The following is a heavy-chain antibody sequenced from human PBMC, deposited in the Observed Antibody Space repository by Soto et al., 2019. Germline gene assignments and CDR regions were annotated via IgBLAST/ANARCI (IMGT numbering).Heavy chain of an antibody. Sequence: QITLNEWGPTVVRATETLTLTCRFSGFSLTTSGVGVGWIRQSPGKAPEWLALIYWDDDKRYSASLKSRLTITKDTSKNQVVLTVSDLDPTDTATYYCAHRVLRTVFGLVTTTAIYFDFWGQGTPVAVSS. CDR3: AHRVLRTVFGLVTTTAIYFDF. CDR1: GFSLTTSGVG. J-gene: IGHJ4*02. CDR2: IYWDDDK. D-gene: IGHD3-3*01. V-gene: IGHV2-5*02.